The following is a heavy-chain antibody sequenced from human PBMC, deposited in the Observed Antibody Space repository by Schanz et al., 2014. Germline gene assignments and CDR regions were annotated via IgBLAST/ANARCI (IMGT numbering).Heavy chain of an antibody. Sequence: QVQLVQSGAEMKKPGASVKVSCKASGYTFTSYSIHWVRQAPGQGLEWMGWINVGNGNMKYSQKFQGRVTITRDTSASTAYMELTSLRSDDTAVYYCARGGGPEDVFDIWGQGTILTVSS. J-gene: IGHJ3*02. CDR3: ARGGGPEDVFDI. D-gene: IGHD5-12*01. CDR1: GYTFTSYS. V-gene: IGHV1-3*01. CDR2: INVGNGNM.